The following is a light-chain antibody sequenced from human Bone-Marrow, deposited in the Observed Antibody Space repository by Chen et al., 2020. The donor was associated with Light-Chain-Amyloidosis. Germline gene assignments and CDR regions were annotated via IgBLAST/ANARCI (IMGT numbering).Light chain of an antibody. CDR1: SPNIGAGFS. Sequence: QSVLTQPPSVSGAPGQRVTLSRTGSSPNIGAGFSVHWYQQLSGTVPKLLIYGNTIRPSPVPDRVSGSKSGTSASLAITGLQAEDEADYYCQSYDNSLSGPVVFGGGTKLTVL. J-gene: IGLJ2*01. CDR3: QSYDNSLSGPVV. V-gene: IGLV1-40*01. CDR2: GNT.